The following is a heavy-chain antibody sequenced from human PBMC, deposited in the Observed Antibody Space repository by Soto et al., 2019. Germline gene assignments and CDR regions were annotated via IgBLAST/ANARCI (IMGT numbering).Heavy chain of an antibody. J-gene: IGHJ4*02. CDR3: AGDRWRWYYYDSSGYPPMGGVDY. D-gene: IGHD3-22*01. V-gene: IGHV3-21*01. CDR1: GFTFSSYS. Sequence: GSLRLSCAASGFTFSSYSMNWVRQAPGKGLEWVSSISSSSSYIYYADSVKGRFTISRDNAKNSLYLQMNSLRAEDTAVYYCAGDRWRWYYYDSSGYPPMGGVDYWGQATLVTVSS. CDR2: ISSSSSYI.